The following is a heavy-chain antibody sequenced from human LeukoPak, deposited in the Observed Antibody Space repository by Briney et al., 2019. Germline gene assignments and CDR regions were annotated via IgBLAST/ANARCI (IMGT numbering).Heavy chain of an antibody. D-gene: IGHD2-2*01. J-gene: IGHJ5*02. Sequence: ASLKVSCKASGYTFTGYDMHCVRQAPGQGLEWMGWINPNSGGTNYAQKFQGRVTMTRETSISTAYMELSRLRSDDSAVYYCARERCSSTSCYNWFDPWGQGTLVTVSS. CDR3: ARERCSSTSCYNWFDP. V-gene: IGHV1-2*02. CDR2: INPNSGGT. CDR1: GYTFTGYD.